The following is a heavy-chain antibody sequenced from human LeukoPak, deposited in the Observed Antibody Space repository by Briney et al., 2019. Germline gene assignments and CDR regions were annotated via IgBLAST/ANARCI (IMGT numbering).Heavy chain of an antibody. V-gene: IGHV3-21*01. J-gene: IGHJ6*03. Sequence: GGSLRLSCAASGFTFSSYSMNWVRQAPGKGLEWVSSITSSGSYIYYADSVKGRFTISRDDAKNSLYLQMNSLRAEDTAVYYCARDRNVVVVAATPHYYMDVWGKGTTVTVSS. CDR1: GFTFSSYS. CDR2: ITSSGSYI. D-gene: IGHD2-15*01. CDR3: ARDRNVVVVAATPHYYMDV.